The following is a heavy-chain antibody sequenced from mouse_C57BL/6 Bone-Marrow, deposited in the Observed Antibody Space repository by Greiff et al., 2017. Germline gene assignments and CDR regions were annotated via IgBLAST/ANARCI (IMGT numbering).Heavy chain of an antibody. Sequence: EVKVEESGGGLVQPGGSMKLSCVASGFTFSNYWMNWVRQSPEKGLEWVAQIRLKSDNYATHYAESVKGRFTISRDDSKSSVYLQMNNLRAEDTGIYYCTTVVALYWDFDGWGTGTTVTVSS. CDR1: GFTFSNYW. V-gene: IGHV6-3*01. J-gene: IGHJ1*03. CDR3: TTVVALYWDFDG. D-gene: IGHD1-1*01. CDR2: IRLKSDNYAT.